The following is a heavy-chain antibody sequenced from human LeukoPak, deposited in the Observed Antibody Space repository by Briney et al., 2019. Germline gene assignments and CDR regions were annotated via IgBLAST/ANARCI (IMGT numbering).Heavy chain of an antibody. D-gene: IGHD3-10*01. J-gene: IGHJ4*02. CDR2: INSDGSST. CDR1: GFTFSSYW. V-gene: IGHV3-74*01. Sequence: PGGSLRLSCAASGFTFSSYWLYSVRQAPGKGLLWVSRINSDGSSTSYADSVKGRFTSSRDNAKNSLYLQMNSLRAEDTAVYYCASLWFGELLRMDYWGQGTLVTVSS. CDR3: ASLWFGELLRMDY.